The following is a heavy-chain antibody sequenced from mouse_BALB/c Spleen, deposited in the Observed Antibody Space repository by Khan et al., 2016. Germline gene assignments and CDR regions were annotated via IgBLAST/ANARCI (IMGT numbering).Heavy chain of an antibody. CDR3: ARTRYRYDDGFAY. CDR2: ISTYYGDA. D-gene: IGHD2-14*01. J-gene: IGHJ3*01. V-gene: IGHV1S137*01. Sequence: QVQLQQPGAELVRPGVSVKISCKGSGYTFTDYAMHWVKQSHAKSLEWIGVISTYYGDASYNQKFKGKATMTVDKSSSTAYMELARLTSEDSAIYYCARTRYRYDDGFAYWGQGTLVTASA. CDR1: GYTFTDYA.